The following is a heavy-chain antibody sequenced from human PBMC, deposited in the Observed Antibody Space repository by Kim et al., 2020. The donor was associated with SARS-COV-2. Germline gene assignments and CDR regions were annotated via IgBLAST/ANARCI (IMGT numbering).Heavy chain of an antibody. CDR1: GFTFSSYA. V-gene: IGHV3-23*01. Sequence: GGSLRLSCAASGFTFSSYAMTWVRQAPGKGLEWVSGISGSGGSTYYADSVKGRFTISRDNSKNTLYLQMNSLRAVDTAVYYCAKDLGLPVGDLSWGQGTLVTVSS. J-gene: IGHJ4*02. CDR2: ISGSGGST. D-gene: IGHD3-16*01. CDR3: AKDLGLPVGDLS.